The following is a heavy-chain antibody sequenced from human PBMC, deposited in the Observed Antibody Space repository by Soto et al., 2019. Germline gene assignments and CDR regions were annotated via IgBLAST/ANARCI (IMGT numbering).Heavy chain of an antibody. CDR2: INPNSGGT. CDR1: VYSFTCYY. J-gene: IGHJ6*02. D-gene: IGHD3-9*01. V-gene: IGHV1-2*02. Sequence: XSVKVSCKASVYSFTCYYMHWVRQAPGQGLEWMGWINPNSGGTNYAQKFQGRVTMTRDTSISTAYMELSRLRSDDTAVYYCARVDDILTGYPGTFSYYYGMDVWGQGTTVTVSS. CDR3: ARVDDILTGYPGTFSYYYGMDV.